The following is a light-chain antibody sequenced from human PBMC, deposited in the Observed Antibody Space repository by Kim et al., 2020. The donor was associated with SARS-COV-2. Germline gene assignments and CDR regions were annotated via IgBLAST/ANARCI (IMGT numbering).Light chain of an antibody. CDR1: SSNIESKT. V-gene: IGLV1-44*01. Sequence: QSVLTQPPSASGTPGQRVTISCSGSSSNIESKTVNWYQQFPGTAPKLLIYSNNQRPSGVPDRFSGSQSGTSASLAISGLQSEDEADYYCAAWDDSLNGWVFGGGTQLTVL. J-gene: IGLJ3*02. CDR3: AAWDDSLNGWV. CDR2: SNN.